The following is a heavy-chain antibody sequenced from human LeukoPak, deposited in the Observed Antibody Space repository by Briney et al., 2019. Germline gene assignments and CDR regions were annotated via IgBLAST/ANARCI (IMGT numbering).Heavy chain of an antibody. D-gene: IGHD3-10*01. J-gene: IGHJ6*02. V-gene: IGHV1-18*01. Sequence: ASVKVSCKASGYSFPSYGISWVRQAPGQGLEWMGWISAYNGHTNFAQKLQGRVTMTTDTSTSTAYMELRSLRSDDTAVYYCARDSVPEDYYYGMDVWGQGTTVTVSS. CDR1: GYSFPSYG. CDR3: ARDSVPEDYYYGMDV. CDR2: ISAYNGHT.